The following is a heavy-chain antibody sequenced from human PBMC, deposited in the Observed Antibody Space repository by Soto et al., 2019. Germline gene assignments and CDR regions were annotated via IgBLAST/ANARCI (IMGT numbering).Heavy chain of an antibody. V-gene: IGHV3-23*01. J-gene: IGHJ5*01. D-gene: IGHD3-3*01. Sequence: GGSLRLSCAASGFTFSSYGMIWVRQAPGKGLEWVSVISSSGGSTNYADSVKGRFTISRDNSKNTLYLQMNSLRAEDTAVYYCAGLIPDYGFWSGYYSEPKHSLFDSWGQGCLVIVSS. CDR3: AGLIPDYGFWSGYYSEPKHSLFDS. CDR1: GFTFSSYG. CDR2: ISSSGGST.